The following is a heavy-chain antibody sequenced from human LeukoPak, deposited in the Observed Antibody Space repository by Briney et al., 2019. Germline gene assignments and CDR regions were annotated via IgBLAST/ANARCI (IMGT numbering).Heavy chain of an antibody. J-gene: IGHJ4*02. Sequence: GRSLRLSCAASGFTFSSYAMHWVRQAPGKGLEWVAVISYDGSNKYYADSVKGRFTISRDNSKNTLYLQMNSLRAEDTAVYYCARVRTRIAAAGTTVDYWGQGTLVTVSS. CDR3: ARVRTRIAAAGTTVDY. D-gene: IGHD6-13*01. V-gene: IGHV3-30-3*01. CDR2: ISYDGSNK. CDR1: GFTFSSYA.